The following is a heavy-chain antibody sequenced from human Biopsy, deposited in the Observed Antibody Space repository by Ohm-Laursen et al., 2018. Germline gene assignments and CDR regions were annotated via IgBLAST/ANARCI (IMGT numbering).Heavy chain of an antibody. CDR1: GFSFTGYY. Sequence: GSSVKVSCKASGFSFTGYYIHWVRQAPGQGLEWMGWISPKSGGTNYAQKFQGNITMTKNTSMSTACMEMSRLRSDDTAVYYCALQSVAQMKNFDYWGQGTLVTVSS. J-gene: IGHJ4*02. V-gene: IGHV1-2*02. CDR2: ISPKSGGT. D-gene: IGHD6-19*01. CDR3: ALQSVAQMKNFDY.